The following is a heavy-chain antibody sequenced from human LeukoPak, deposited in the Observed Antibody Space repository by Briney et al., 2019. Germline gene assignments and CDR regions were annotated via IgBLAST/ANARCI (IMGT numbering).Heavy chain of an antibody. CDR3: TRERSGYDHQY. J-gene: IGHJ4*02. CDR1: GFTFSSYA. CDR2: VTVGGVST. D-gene: IGHD5-12*01. V-gene: IGHV3-23*01. Sequence: GGSLRLSCAASGFTFSSYAMSWIRQAPGKGLEWVSGVTVGGVSTYYADSVKGRFTISRDNSKNTLYLQMNSLRVEDTAVYYCTRERSGYDHQYWGQGTLVTVSS.